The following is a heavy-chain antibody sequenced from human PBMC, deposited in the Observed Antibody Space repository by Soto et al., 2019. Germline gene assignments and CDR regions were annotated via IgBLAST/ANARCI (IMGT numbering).Heavy chain of an antibody. CDR1: GGSISSYY. CDR3: XXXXXXXRYFDY. V-gene: IGHV4-59*01. J-gene: IGHJ4*02. CDR2: IYYSGST. Sequence: QVQLQESGPGLVKPSETLSLTCTVSGGSISSYYWSWIRQPPGKGLEWIGYIYYSGSTNYNPSLKSRVTXXXXXSXXXXXXXXXXXXXXXXXXXXXXXXXXXXRYFDYWGQGTLVTVSS.